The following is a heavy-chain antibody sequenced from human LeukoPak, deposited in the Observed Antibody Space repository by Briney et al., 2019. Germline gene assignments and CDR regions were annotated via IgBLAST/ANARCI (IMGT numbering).Heavy chain of an antibody. J-gene: IGHJ2*01. V-gene: IGHV4-31*03. D-gene: IGHD6-6*01. CDR3: ARSLEYSSSKYFDL. Sequence: PSETLSLTCTVSGGSISSGGYYWSWIRQHPGKGLEWIGYIYYSGSTYYNPSLKSRVTISVDTSKNQFSLKLSSVTAADTAVYYCARSLEYSSSKYFDLWGRGTLVTVSS. CDR2: IYYSGST. CDR1: GGSISSGGYY.